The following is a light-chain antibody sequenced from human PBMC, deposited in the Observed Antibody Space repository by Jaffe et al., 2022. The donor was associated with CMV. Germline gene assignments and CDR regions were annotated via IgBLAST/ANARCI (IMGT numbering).Light chain of an antibody. CDR3: QQFKSYPLS. CDR1: QDIDRY. CDR2: AAS. J-gene: IGKJ4*01. V-gene: IGKV1-9*01. Sequence: DIQLTQSPSFLSASVGDRVTITCRATQDIDRYLAWYQQKPGGAPNLLIFAASTLQSGVPSRFSGSGSGTEFTLTVSRLQPEDFATYYCQQFKSYPLSFGGGTKVEIK.